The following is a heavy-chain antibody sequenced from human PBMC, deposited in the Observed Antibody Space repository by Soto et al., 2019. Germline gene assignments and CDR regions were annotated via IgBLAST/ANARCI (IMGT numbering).Heavy chain of an antibody. Sequence: HPGGSLRRSRGACGLTLSSNGLHWVRQDPGKGLEWVAVIWYDGSNKYYADSVKGRFTISRDNSKNTLYLKMNSLRAEDTAVYYGARDSCDYAVERWGQGTTVTAS. J-gene: IGHJ6*02. CDR1: GLTLSSNG. CDR2: IWYDGSNK. D-gene: IGHD4-17*01. CDR3: ARDSCDYAVER. V-gene: IGHV3-33*01.